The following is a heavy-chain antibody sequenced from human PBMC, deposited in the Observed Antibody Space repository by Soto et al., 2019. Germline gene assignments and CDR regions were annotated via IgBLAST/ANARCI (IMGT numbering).Heavy chain of an antibody. J-gene: IGHJ4*02. CDR1: GGSISSGGYS. V-gene: IGHV4-30-2*01. CDR3: ARVPEY. CDR2: MYHSGST. Sequence: PPETLSLTCGVSGGSISSGGYSWSWIRQPPGKGLEWIGYMYHSGSTYYNPSLKSRVTISIDRSKNQFSLKLSSVTGADTAVYYCARVPEYWGQGILVTVSS. D-gene: IGHD2-2*01.